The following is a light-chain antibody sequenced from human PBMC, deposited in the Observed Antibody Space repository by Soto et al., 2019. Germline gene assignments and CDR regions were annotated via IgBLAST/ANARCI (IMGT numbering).Light chain of an antibody. CDR3: HQYHTLPVT. CDR1: QDISNY. V-gene: IGKV1-33*01. Sequence: DIQMTQSPSSLSASVGDRVTITCQASQDISNYLNWYQQKPGKATKLLMYDASNLATGVPSRFSGSEPGTNFTCTISSLQPEDSSTDFCHQYHTLPVTFSLGTKLEIK. CDR2: DAS. J-gene: IGKJ2*01.